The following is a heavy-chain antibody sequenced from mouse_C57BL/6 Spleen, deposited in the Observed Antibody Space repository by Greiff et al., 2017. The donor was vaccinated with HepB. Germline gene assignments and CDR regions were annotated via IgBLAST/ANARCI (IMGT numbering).Heavy chain of an antibody. J-gene: IGHJ4*01. CDR2: ISYDGSN. Sequence: EVQRVESGPGLVKPSQSLSLTCSVTGYSITSGYYWNWIRQFPGNKLEWMGYISYDGSNNYNPSLKNRISITRDTSKNQFFLKLNSVTTEDTATYYCASPFTTVAYAMDYWGQGTSVTVSS. V-gene: IGHV3-6*01. CDR3: ASPFTTVAYAMDY. D-gene: IGHD1-1*01. CDR1: GYSITSGYY.